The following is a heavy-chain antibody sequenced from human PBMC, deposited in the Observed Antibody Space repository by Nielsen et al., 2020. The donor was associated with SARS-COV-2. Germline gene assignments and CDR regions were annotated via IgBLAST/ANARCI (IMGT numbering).Heavy chain of an antibody. CDR1: GYTFKNYW. J-gene: IGHJ3*02. CDR3: ARLHRPGAFDI. V-gene: IGHV5-51*01. CDR2: IDPSDSDA. Sequence: GESLKISCKGSGYTFKNYWIVWVRQMPGKGLEWMGIIDPSDSDARYSPSFQGQVTISADKSINTAYLQWSSLKASDIAVYYCARLHRPGAFDIWGQGTMVTVSS.